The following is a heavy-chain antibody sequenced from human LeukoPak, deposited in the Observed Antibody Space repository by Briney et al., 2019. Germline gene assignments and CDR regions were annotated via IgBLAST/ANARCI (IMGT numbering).Heavy chain of an antibody. V-gene: IGHV3-30*18. CDR1: GFTSSSYG. Sequence: GGSLRLSCAASGFTSSSYGMHWVRQAPGKGLEWVAVISYDGSNKYYADSVKGRFTISRDNSKNTLYLQMNSLRAEDTAVYYCAKDDGAVASGGMDVWGQGTTVTVSS. D-gene: IGHD6-19*01. CDR2: ISYDGSNK. CDR3: AKDDGAVASGGMDV. J-gene: IGHJ6*02.